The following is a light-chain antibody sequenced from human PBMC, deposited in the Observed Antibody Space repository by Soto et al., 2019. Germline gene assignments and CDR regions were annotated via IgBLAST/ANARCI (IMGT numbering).Light chain of an antibody. V-gene: IGKV3-20*01. CDR1: QSVSRSY. J-gene: IGKJ1*01. Sequence: EIVLTQSPVTLSLSPGERAILSFTASQSVSRSYLAWYKQKPGQAHRLLIYGESSRATGIPDRFSGSGSGTDSTLTISRLEPEDFAVYYCQQYGSSRWTFGQGTKV. CDR3: QQYGSSRWT. CDR2: GES.